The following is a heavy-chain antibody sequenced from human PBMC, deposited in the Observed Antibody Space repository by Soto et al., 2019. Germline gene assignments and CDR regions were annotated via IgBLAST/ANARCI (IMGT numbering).Heavy chain of an antibody. J-gene: IGHJ4*02. V-gene: IGHV4-59*01. Sequence: SETLSLTCTVSGGSISSYYWSWIRQPPGKGLEWIGYIYYSGSTNYNPSLKSRVTISVDTSKNQFSLKLSSVTAADTALYYCARQRYYDILTGYYFDYWGQGTLVTVSS. CDR2: IYYSGST. D-gene: IGHD3-9*01. CDR3: ARQRYYDILTGYYFDY. CDR1: GGSISSYY.